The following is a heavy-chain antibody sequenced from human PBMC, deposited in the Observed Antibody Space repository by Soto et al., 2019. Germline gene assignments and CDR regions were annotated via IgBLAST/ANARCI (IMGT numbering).Heavy chain of an antibody. CDR1: GFSFNNYA. D-gene: IGHD2-2*01. CDR2: ISDSGST. Sequence: LRLSCAASGFSFNNYAMNWVRQAPGQGLEWVSTISDSGSTYYADSVKGRFTISRDNSKNTLYLQMKSLRAEDTAVYFCAKDVGGHYCTPTSCLYFFHSWGRGTLVTVSS. CDR3: AKDVGGHYCTPTSCLYFFHS. V-gene: IGHV3-23*01. J-gene: IGHJ4*02.